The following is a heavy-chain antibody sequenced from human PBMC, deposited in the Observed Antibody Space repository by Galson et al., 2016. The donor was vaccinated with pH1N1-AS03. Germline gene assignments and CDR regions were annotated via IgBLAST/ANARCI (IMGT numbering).Heavy chain of an antibody. CDR3: VAYGSGTQAYFDY. J-gene: IGHJ4*02. CDR2: IDPSGGGT. Sequence: SVKVSCKASGYTFTRYYMHWVRQAPGQGLEWMGVIDPSGGGTTYALKFHGRVTMTRDTYTTTAHMELSSLRSEDTAIYYCVAYGSGTQAYFDYWGQGTLVTVSS. D-gene: IGHD3-10*01. CDR1: GYTFTRYY. V-gene: IGHV1-46*01.